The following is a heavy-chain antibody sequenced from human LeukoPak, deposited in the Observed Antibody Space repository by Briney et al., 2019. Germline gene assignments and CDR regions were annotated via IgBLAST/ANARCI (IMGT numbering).Heavy chain of an antibody. V-gene: IGHV1-2*02. CDR3: ARPHSDYGDYSGMDV. J-gene: IGHJ6*02. Sequence: ASVKVSCKASGYTFSGYYMHWVRQAPGQGLEWMGWINPNSGGTNYAQKFQGRVTMTRDTSTSTVYMELSSLRSEDTAVYYCARPHSDYGDYSGMDVWGQGTTVTVSS. CDR2: INPNSGGT. CDR1: GYTFSGYY. D-gene: IGHD4-17*01.